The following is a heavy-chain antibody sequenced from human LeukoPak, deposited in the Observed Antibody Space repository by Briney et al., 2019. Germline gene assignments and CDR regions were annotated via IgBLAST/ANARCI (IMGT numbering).Heavy chain of an antibody. J-gene: IGHJ6*03. CDR2: INPNGGGT. V-gene: IGHV1-2*02. Sequence: ASVKVSCKTSGYTFTGYYMHWVRQAPGQGLEWMGWINPNGGGTNYAQKFQGRVTMTRDTSISTAYMELSRLRSDDTAVYYCARGDGYYYYMDVWGKGTTVTVSS. CDR1: GYTFTGYY. CDR3: ARGDGYYYYMDV. D-gene: IGHD2-21*02.